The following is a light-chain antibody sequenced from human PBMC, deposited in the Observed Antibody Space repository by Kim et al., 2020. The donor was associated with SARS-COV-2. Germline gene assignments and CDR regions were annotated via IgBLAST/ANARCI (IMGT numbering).Light chain of an antibody. CDR1: ESIGSN. CDR2: RAS. J-gene: IGKJ2*01. V-gene: IGKV3-15*01. CDR3: QQYNDWPPTYS. Sequence: SPGDRATLFCRASESIGSNFAWYQQRPGQAPRLLIYRASIRATGVPARFSGSGSGTEFTLTISSLQSEDFGVYYCQQYNDWPPTYSFGQGTKLEIK.